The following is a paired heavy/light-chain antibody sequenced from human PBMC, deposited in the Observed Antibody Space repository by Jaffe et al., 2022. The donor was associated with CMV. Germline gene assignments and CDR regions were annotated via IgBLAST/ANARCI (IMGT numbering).Light chain of an antibody. Sequence: EVVLTQSPGTLSLSPGERATLSCRASQSLSSDYLAWYQQKPGQAPRLLIYAASNRATGIPDRFSGSGSGTDFTLTISRLEPEDFALYYCQQYGGSPLYTFGQGTKLEIK. CDR2: AAS. CDR3: QQYGGSPLYT. CDR1: QSLSSDY. V-gene: IGKV3-20*01. J-gene: IGKJ2*01.
Heavy chain of an antibody. D-gene: IGHD5-18*01. V-gene: IGHV2-5*02. CDR1: GFSLSTHGVG. J-gene: IGHJ4*02. CDR2: AYWDSDK. CDR3: ANTHRAFGYGFIK. Sequence: QITLKESGPTVVKPTQTLTLTCTFSGFSLSTHGVGVGWIRQPPGKALEWLAIAYWDSDKRYSPYLKSRFTITKDTSKNQVVLTMTNLDPMDTATYYCANTHRAFGYGFIKWGQGTLVTVSS.